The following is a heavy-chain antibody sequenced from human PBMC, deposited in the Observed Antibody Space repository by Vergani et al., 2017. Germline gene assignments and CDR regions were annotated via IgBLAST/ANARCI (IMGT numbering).Heavy chain of an antibody. V-gene: IGHV4-38-2*01. J-gene: IGHJ5*02. Sequence: QVQLQESGPGLVKPSETLSLICDVFDFISNGHYWGWIRQPPGKGPEWIGSIYHSGSTYSNPSLKGRFTLSVDPSTNQFSLKLTSVTAADSAIYFRARGIAELLGVFDHWGLGTRVTVSS. CDR1: DFISNGHY. CDR3: ARGIAELLGVFDH. CDR2: IYHSGST. D-gene: IGHD3-10*01.